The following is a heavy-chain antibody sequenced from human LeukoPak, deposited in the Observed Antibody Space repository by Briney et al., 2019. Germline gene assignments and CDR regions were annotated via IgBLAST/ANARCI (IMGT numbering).Heavy chain of an antibody. CDR1: GGSFSGYF. V-gene: IGHV4-34*01. D-gene: IGHD3-10*01. CDR2: IYYSGST. CDR3: ASRMVRGVLSFDY. Sequence: PSETLSLTCAVNGGSFSGYFWSWIRQPPGKGLEWIGSIYYSGSTYYNPSLKSRVTISVDTSKNQFSLKLSSVTAADTAVYYCASRMVRGVLSFDYWGQGTLVTVSS. J-gene: IGHJ4*02.